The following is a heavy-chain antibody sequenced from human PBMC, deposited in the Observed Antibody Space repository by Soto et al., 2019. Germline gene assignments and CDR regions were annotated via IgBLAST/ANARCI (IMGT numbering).Heavy chain of an antibody. CDR1: GGTFSSYA. J-gene: IGHJ3*02. CDR3: ATALSWYDAFDI. Sequence: GASVKVSCKASGGTFSSYAISWVRQAPGQGLEWMGGIIPIFGTANYAQKFQGRVTITADESTSTAYMELSSPRSEDTAVYYCATALSWYDAFDIWGQGTMVTVSS. CDR2: IIPIFGTA. V-gene: IGHV1-69*13. D-gene: IGHD6-13*01.